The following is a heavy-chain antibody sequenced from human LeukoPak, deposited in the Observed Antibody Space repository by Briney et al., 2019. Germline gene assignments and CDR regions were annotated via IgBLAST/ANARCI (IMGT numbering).Heavy chain of an antibody. J-gene: IGHJ4*02. V-gene: IGHV1-69*04. D-gene: IGHD6-19*01. CDR2: IIPILGIA. CDR3: ARVGYSSGWYPEIDY. CDR1: GGTFSSYA. Sequence: GAPVKVSCKASGGTFSSYAISWVRQAPGQGLEWMGRIIPILGIANYAQKFQGRVTITADKSTSTAYMELSSLRSEDTAVYYCARVGYSSGWYPEIDYWGQGTLVTVSS.